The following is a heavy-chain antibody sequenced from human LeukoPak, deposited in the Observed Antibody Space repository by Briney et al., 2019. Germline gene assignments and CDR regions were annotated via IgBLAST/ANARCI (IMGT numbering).Heavy chain of an antibody. CDR2: IYWNDDK. V-gene: IGHV2-5*01. CDR1: GFSLSTSGVG. D-gene: IGHD6-13*01. Sequence: SGPTLVNPTQTLTLTCTFSGFSLSTSGVGVGWIRQPPGKALEWLALIYWNDDKRYSPSLKSRLTITKDTSKNQVVLTMTNMDPVDTATYYCASAIAGVAAAGSLYYFDYWGQGTLVTVSS. CDR3: ASAIAGVAAAGSLYYFDY. J-gene: IGHJ4*02.